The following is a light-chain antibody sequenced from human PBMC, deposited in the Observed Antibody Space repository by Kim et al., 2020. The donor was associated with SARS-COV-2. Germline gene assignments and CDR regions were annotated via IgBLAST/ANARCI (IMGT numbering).Light chain of an antibody. V-gene: IGKV4-1*01. CDR2: WAS. CDR1: QSVLYSSNNKNY. Sequence: DIVMTQSPDSLAVSLGERATINCKSSQSVLYSSNNKNYLAWYQQKAGQPPKLLIYWASTRESGVPDRFSGSGSGTDFTLTVSSLQAEDVAVYYCQQYYSHPFTFGPGTTVDIK. CDR3: QQYYSHPFT. J-gene: IGKJ3*01.